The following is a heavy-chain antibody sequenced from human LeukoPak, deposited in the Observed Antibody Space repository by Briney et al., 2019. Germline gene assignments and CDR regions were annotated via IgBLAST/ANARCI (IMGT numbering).Heavy chain of an antibody. CDR2: IIYSGGAT. CDR3: AKDGLYYDGSEHVYYFDS. V-gene: IGHV3-23*01. Sequence: GGSLRLSCAASGFTFSRSAMTWVRQGPGTGLEFVASIIYSGGATYHADSVKGRFTISRDNSKNTLYLQMNSLRAEDTALYYCAKDGLYYDGSEHVYYFDSWGQGTLVTVSS. J-gene: IGHJ4*02. D-gene: IGHD3-22*01. CDR1: GFTFSRSA.